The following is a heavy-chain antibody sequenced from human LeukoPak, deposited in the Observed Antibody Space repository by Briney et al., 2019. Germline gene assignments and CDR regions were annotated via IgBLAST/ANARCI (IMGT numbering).Heavy chain of an antibody. J-gene: IGHJ4*02. D-gene: IGHD1-26*01. Sequence: GGSLSLSCAASGFTFSSYAMNWVRQAPGKGLEWVSTISDNGARTYYADSVKGRFTISRGNSKNTLYLKMNSLRAEDTAIYYCAKENLVGTTTAYDYWGQGTLVTVSS. CDR2: ISDNGART. V-gene: IGHV3-23*01. CDR1: GFTFSSYA. CDR3: AKENLVGTTTAYDY.